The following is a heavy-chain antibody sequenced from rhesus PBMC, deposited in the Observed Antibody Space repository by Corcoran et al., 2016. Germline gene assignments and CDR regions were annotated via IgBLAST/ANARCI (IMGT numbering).Heavy chain of an antibody. J-gene: IGHJ4*01. CDR3: ARDPDSSWYYFDY. V-gene: IGHV4-169*02. CDR1: GGSLSSSH. D-gene: IGHD6-13*01. Sequence: QLQLQESGPGLVKPSETLSVTCAVSGGSLSSSHWTWFRQAPGKGLEWIGYIYGSGSSTYCNPSLKSRVTLSVDTSKNQLSLKLSSVTTADTAVYYCARDPDSSWYYFDYWGQGVLVTVSS. CDR2: IYGSGSST.